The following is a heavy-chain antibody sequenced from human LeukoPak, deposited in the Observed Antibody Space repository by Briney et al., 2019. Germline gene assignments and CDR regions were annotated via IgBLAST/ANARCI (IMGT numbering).Heavy chain of an antibody. CDR1: GYTFTSYA. CDR2: INADNGNS. J-gene: IGHJ4*02. D-gene: IGHD3-10*01. V-gene: IGHV1-18*01. Sequence: ASVKVSCKAAGYTFTSYAFTWVRQAPGQGLEWMGWINADNGNSYSAQKFQGRVTMTIDTSASTAYMELRSLRSDDTAVYYCARIMKISLVRGVNHAFDYWSQETLVTVSS. CDR3: ARIMKISLVRGVNHAFDY.